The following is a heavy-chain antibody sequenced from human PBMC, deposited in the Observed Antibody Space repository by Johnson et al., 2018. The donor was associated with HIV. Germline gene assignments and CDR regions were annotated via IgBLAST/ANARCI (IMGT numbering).Heavy chain of an antibody. Sequence: VQLVESGGGLVQPGGSLRLSCGGSGFSFSIYWLTWVRQAPGKGLEWVANINQDGSEMYYVDSVKGRFTISRDNANNSLYLQMNSLKTEDTAVYYCARGPKNPGLDAFDIWGQGTVVTVSS. CDR1: GFSFSIYW. CDR2: INQDGSEM. CDR3: ARGPKNPGLDAFDI. D-gene: IGHD1-14*01. V-gene: IGHV3-7*05. J-gene: IGHJ3*02.